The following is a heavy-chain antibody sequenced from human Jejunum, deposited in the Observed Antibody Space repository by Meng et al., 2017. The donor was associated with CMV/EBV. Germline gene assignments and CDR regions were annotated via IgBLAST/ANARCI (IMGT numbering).Heavy chain of an antibody. D-gene: IGHD6-6*01. Sequence: EVQLLESGGGLVQPGGSLRVSCAASGFSFTRYAMSWVRQAPGKGLEWVSKISASGANTYYADSVKGRFTISKDISKDTVYLQMNSLRVEDTAVYFCAKDGDSSSVAEDWGQGPLGTVDS. CDR1: GFSFTRYA. V-gene: IGHV3-23*01. CDR3: AKDGDSSSVAED. CDR2: ISASGANT. J-gene: IGHJ4*02.